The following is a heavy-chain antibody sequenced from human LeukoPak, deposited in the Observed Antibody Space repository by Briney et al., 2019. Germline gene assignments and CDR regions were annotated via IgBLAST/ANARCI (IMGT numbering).Heavy chain of an antibody. CDR1: GGTFSSYA. J-gene: IGHJ4*02. Sequence: ASVKVSCKASGGTFSSYAISWVRQAPGQGLEWMGGIIPIFGTANYAQKFQGRVTITADESTSTAYMELSSLRSEDTAVYYCARVAGRLRFLEWLLDYWGQGTLVTVSS. CDR3: ARVAGRLRFLEWLLDY. D-gene: IGHD3-3*01. V-gene: IGHV1-69*13. CDR2: IIPIFGTA.